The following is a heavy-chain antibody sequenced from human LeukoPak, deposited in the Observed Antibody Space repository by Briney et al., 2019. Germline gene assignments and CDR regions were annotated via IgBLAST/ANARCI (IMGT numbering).Heavy chain of an antibody. J-gene: IGHJ1*01. CDR3: ASPGVAGLIQH. D-gene: IGHD7-27*01. CDR1: GFTVSSNY. V-gene: IGHV3-53*01. Sequence: GGSLRLSCAASGFTVSSNYMSWVRQAPGKGLEWVSVIYSGGSTYYADPVKGRFTISRDNSKNTLYLQMNSLRAEDTAVYYCASPGVAGLIQHWGQGTLVTVSS. CDR2: IYSGGST.